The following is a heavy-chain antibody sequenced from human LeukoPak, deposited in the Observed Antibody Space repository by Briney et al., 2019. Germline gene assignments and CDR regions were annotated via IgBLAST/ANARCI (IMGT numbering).Heavy chain of an antibody. D-gene: IGHD3-10*02. CDR1: GFIFSSFG. CDR3: AILSVPGDYFDY. CDR2: IRYDGSNK. V-gene: IGHV3-30*02. Sequence: GGSLRLSCAASGFIFSSFGMHWVRQAPGKGLEWVAFIRYDGSNKYYADSVKGRFTISRDNSKNTLYLQMNNLRVEDTAVYYCAILSVPGDYFDYWGQGTLVTVSS. J-gene: IGHJ4*02.